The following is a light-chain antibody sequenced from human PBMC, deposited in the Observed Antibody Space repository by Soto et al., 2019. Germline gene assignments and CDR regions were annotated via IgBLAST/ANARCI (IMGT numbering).Light chain of an antibody. CDR2: DVT. Sequence: QSALTQPASVSGTPGQSITIACTGTSSDVGGYNFVSWYQQHPGKAPKLMIYDVTIRPSGVSSRFSGSKSGNTASLTISGLQAEDEADYYCSSYTSISTLVFGTGTRSPS. CDR3: SSYTSISTLV. J-gene: IGLJ1*01. CDR1: SSDVGGYNF. V-gene: IGLV2-14*01.